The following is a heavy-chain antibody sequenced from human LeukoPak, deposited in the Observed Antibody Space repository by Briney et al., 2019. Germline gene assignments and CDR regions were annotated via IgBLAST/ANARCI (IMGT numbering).Heavy chain of an antibody. V-gene: IGHV1-24*01. CDR3: ATDGPQPPAAGTGWYFDL. CDR2: FDPEDGET. D-gene: IGHD6-13*01. CDR1: GYTLTELS. Sequence: ASVTVSCRVSGYTLTELSMHWVRQAPGKGLEWMGGFDPEDGETIYAQKFQGRVTMTEDTSTDTAYMELSSLRSEDTAVYYCATDGPQPPAAGTGWYFDLWGRGTLVTVSS. J-gene: IGHJ2*01.